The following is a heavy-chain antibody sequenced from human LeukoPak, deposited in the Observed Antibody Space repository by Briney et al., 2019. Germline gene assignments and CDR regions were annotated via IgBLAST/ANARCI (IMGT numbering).Heavy chain of an antibody. CDR2: ISWDGGST. CDR1: GFTFDDYA. V-gene: IGHV3-43D*04. D-gene: IGHD3-10*01. CDR3: AKDRGWDGSGHDAFDI. J-gene: IGHJ3*02. Sequence: GGSLRLSCAASGFTFDDYAMHWVRQAPGKGLEWVSLISWDGGSTYYADSVKGRFTISRDNSKNSLYPQMNSLRAEDTALYYCAKDRGWDGSGHDAFDIWGQGTMVTVFS.